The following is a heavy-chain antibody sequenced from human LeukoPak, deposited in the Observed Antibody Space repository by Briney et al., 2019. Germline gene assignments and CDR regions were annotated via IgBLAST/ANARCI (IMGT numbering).Heavy chain of an antibody. CDR1: GGSISSYY. V-gene: IGHV4-59*01. Sequence: KPSETLSLTCTVSGGSISSYYWSWIRQPPGKGLEWIGYIYYSGSTNYNPSLKSRVTISVDTSKNQFSLKLSSVTAADTAVYYCARDTEADGGVNWFDPWGQGTLVTVSS. D-gene: IGHD2-8*02. CDR3: ARDTEADGGVNWFDP. J-gene: IGHJ5*02. CDR2: IYYSGST.